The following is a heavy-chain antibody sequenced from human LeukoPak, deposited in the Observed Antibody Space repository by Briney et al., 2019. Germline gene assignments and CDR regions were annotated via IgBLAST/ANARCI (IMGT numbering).Heavy chain of an antibody. J-gene: IGHJ6*03. V-gene: IGHV4-34*01. Sequence: PSETLSLTCAVYGGSFSGYYWSWIRQPPGKGLEWIGEINHSGSTNYNPSLKSRVTISVDTSKNQFSLKLSSVTAADTAVYYCARHSPYCSSTSCYRPYYYMDVWGKGATVTVSS. CDR1: GGSFSGYY. D-gene: IGHD2-2*02. CDR2: INHSGST. CDR3: ARHSPYCSSTSCYRPYYYMDV.